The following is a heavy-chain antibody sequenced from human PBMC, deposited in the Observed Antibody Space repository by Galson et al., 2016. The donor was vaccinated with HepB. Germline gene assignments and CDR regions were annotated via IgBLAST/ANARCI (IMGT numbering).Heavy chain of an antibody. Sequence: SLRLSCAASGFTFSSYMMHWVRQAPGKGLEWVAAINSGSDYIDYADSVRGRFTISRDNAKKSLFLQMNSLRAEDTAVYYCGRDLDYYDSSLGSWGQGTLVTVSS. J-gene: IGHJ4*02. CDR2: INSGSDYI. D-gene: IGHD3-22*01. V-gene: IGHV3-21*01. CDR3: GRDLDYYDSSLGS. CDR1: GFTFSSYM.